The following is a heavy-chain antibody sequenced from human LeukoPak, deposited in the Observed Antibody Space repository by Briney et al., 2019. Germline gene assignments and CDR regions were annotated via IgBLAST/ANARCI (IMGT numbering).Heavy chain of an antibody. D-gene: IGHD5-18*01. CDR1: GYTFTGYY. J-gene: IGHJ6*02. V-gene: IGHV1-18*04. CDR3: ARDFGYSYGSALYYYGMDV. CDR2: ISAYNGNT. Sequence: GASVKVSCKASGYTFTGYYMHWVRQAPGQGLEWMGWISAYNGNTNYAQKLQGRVTMTTDTSTSTAYMELRSLRSDDTAVYYCARDFGYSYGSALYYYGMDVWGQGTTVTVSS.